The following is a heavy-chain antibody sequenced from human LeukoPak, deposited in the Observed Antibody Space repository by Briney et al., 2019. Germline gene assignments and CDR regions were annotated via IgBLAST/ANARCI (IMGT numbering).Heavy chain of an antibody. Sequence: HPGGSLRLSCDASGFTFSSYAMRWVRQAPGKGLEWVSAISASGGSTYYADSVKGRFTISRDNSKNTLYLQMNSLRAEDTAVYYCARDHPPGYSYPVSRGGNAFDIWGQGTMVTVSS. J-gene: IGHJ3*02. V-gene: IGHV3-23*01. CDR1: GFTFSSYA. CDR3: ARDHPPGYSYPVSRGGNAFDI. CDR2: ISASGGST. D-gene: IGHD5-18*01.